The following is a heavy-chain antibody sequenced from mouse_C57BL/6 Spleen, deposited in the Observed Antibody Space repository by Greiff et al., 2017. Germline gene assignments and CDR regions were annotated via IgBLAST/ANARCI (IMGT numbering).Heavy chain of an antibody. Sequence: VQLQQSGPELVKPGDSVKISCKASGYSFTGYFMNWVMQSHGKSLEWIGRINPYNGDTFYNQKFKGKATLTVDKSSSTAHMALRSLTSEDSAVYYCAREGEIYYYGSSYLDYWGQGTTLTVSS. V-gene: IGHV1-20*01. J-gene: IGHJ2*01. D-gene: IGHD1-1*01. CDR1: GYSFTGYF. CDR3: AREGEIYYYGSSYLDY. CDR2: INPYNGDT.